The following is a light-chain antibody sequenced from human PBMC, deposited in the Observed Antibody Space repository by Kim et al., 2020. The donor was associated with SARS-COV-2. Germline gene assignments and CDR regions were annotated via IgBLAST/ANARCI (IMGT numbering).Light chain of an antibody. V-gene: IGLV2-18*02. CDR2: EVS. Sequence: QSALTQPPSVSGSPGQSVTISCTGTSSDVGSYNRVSWYQQPPVTAPKLMIYEVSNRPSGVPDRFSGSKSGNTASLTISGLQAEDEADYYCCSFTTSTTYVFGTGTKVTVL. CDR3: CSFTTSTTYV. J-gene: IGLJ1*01. CDR1: SSDVGSYNR.